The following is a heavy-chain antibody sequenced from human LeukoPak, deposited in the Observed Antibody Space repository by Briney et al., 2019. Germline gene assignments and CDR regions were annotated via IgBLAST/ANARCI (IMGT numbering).Heavy chain of an antibody. D-gene: IGHD3-22*01. CDR1: GFTFSSYG. CDR3: AKDRHYYYDSSGYRNWFGP. J-gene: IGHJ5*02. Sequence: PGRSLRLSCAASGFTFSSYGMHWVRQAPGKGLEWVAVISYDGSNKYYADSVKGRFTISRDNSKNTLYLQMNSLRAEDTAVYYCAKDRHYYYDSSGYRNWFGPWGQGTLVTVSS. CDR2: ISYDGSNK. V-gene: IGHV3-30*18.